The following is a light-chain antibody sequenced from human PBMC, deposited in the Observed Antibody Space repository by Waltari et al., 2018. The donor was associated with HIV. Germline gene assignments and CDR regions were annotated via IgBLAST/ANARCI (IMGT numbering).Light chain of an antibody. CDR2: DVS. CDR1: QAIQTN. Sequence: DIRLTQSPSSLSASVGDRITITCQANQAIQTNLNWFHQRPGDPPKLLIYDVSKLPEGVPSRCSGGQAGSNFTLAMTNLQPEDVVTFLCHQYKRLPYTLGQGTKLEIK. V-gene: IGKV1-33*01. J-gene: IGKJ2*01. CDR3: HQYKRLPYT.